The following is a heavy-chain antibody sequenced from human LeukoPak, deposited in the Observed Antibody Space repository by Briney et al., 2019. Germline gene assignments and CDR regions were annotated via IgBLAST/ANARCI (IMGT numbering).Heavy chain of an antibody. V-gene: IGHV3-66*01. J-gene: IGHJ4*02. CDR2: IYSGGST. CDR1: GFTVSSNY. CDR3: ARDPYVAFGGVTAHHFDY. D-gene: IGHD3-16*01. Sequence: GGSLRLSCAASGFTVSSNYMSWVRQAPGKGLEWVSVIYSGGSTYYADSVKGRFTISRDNSKNTLYLQMNSLRAEDTAVYYCARDPYVAFGGVTAHHFDYWGQGTLVTVSS.